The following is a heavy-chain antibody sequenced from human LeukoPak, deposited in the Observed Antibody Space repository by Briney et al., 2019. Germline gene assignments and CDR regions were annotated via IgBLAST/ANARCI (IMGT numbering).Heavy chain of an antibody. Sequence: SETPSLTCTVSGGSISSSSYYWGWIRQPPGKGLEWIGSIYYSGSTYYNPSLKSRVTISVDTSKNQFSLKLSSVTAADTAVYYCARVATPVLLWFGESTGGYFDYWGQGTLVTVSS. CDR3: ARVATPVLLWFGESTGGYFDY. D-gene: IGHD3-10*01. CDR2: IYYSGST. CDR1: GGSISSSSYY. V-gene: IGHV4-39*07. J-gene: IGHJ4*02.